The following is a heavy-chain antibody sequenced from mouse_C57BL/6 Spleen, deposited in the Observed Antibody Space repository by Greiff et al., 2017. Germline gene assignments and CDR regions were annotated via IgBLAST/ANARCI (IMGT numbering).Heavy chain of an antibody. CDR3: TNDGYYPHYYAMDY. Sequence: VQLQQSGTVLARPGASVKMSCKTSGYTFTSYWMHWVKQRPGQGLEWIGAIYPGNSDTSYNQKFKGKAKLTAVTSASTAYMELSSLTNEDSAVYYCTNDGYYPHYYAMDYWGQGTSVTVSS. J-gene: IGHJ4*01. D-gene: IGHD2-3*01. V-gene: IGHV1-5*01. CDR2: IYPGNSDT. CDR1: GYTFTSYW.